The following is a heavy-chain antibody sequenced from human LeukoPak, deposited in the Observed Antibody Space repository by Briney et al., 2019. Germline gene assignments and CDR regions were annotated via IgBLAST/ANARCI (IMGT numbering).Heavy chain of an antibody. CDR1: GGSFSGYY. V-gene: IGHV4-34*01. J-gene: IGHJ6*02. D-gene: IGHD6-19*01. CDR2: INHIVST. CDR3: ARVSGWYSSGWYYYYGMDV. Sequence: PSETLSLTCAVYGGSFSGYYWSWIRQPPGKGLEWIGEINHIVSTNYNPSLKSRVTISVDTSKNQFSLKLSSVTAADTAVYYCARVSGWYSSGWYYYYGMDVWGQGTTVTVSS.